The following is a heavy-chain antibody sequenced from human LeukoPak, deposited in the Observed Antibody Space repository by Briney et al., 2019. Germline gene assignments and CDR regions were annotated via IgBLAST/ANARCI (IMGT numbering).Heavy chain of an antibody. J-gene: IGHJ4*02. V-gene: IGHV3-23*01. D-gene: IGHD4-17*01. CDR2: ISISGDTT. CDR3: AKKGVLTRGTYYFDY. CDR1: GFTFSSHA. Sequence: GGSLRLSCGASGFTFSSHAMTWVRQAPGKGLEWVSAISISGDTTYYADAVKGRFTISRDNSKNTVYLQMNSLRAEDTAVYYCAKKGVLTRGTYYFDYWGQGTLVTVSS.